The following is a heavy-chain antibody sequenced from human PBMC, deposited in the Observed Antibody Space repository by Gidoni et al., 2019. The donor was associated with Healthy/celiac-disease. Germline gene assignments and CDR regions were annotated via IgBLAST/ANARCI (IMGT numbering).Heavy chain of an antibody. V-gene: IGHV3-30*03. CDR2: IPCDGSNK. CDR3: ARHDTDAFDI. Sequence: QVQLVESGGGVVQPGRSLRPSWAASGFTFSSSGMHWVRPAPGKGLGWVTVIPCDGSNKYYADSVKGRFTISRDNSKNTLYLQMNSLRAEDTAVYYCARHDTDAFDIWVQGTMVTVSS. CDR1: GFTFSSSG. D-gene: IGHD1-1*01. J-gene: IGHJ3*02.